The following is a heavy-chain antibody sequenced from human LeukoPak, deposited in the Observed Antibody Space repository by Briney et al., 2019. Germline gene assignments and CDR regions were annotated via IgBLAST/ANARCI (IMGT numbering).Heavy chain of an antibody. D-gene: IGHD5-18*01. V-gene: IGHV1-2*02. CDR2: INPNSGGT. CDR1: GYTFTGYY. Sequence: ASVKVSRKASGYTFTGYYMHWVPQAPGQGLEWMGWINPNSGGTNYAQKFQGRVTMTRDTSISTAYMELSRLRSDDTAVYYCARIAGYSSHFDYWGQGTLVTVSS. J-gene: IGHJ4*02. CDR3: ARIAGYSSHFDY.